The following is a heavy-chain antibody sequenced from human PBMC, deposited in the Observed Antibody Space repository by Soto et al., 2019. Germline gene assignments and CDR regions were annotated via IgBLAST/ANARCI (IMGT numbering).Heavy chain of an antibody. CDR1: GFTFSSYG. CDR3: AKGVVVANTYFQH. CDR2: ISYDGSDK. J-gene: IGHJ1*01. Sequence: QVQLVESGGGVVQPGRSLRLSCAASGFTFSSYGMHWVRQAPGKGLEWVAVISYDGSDKNYADSVKGRFTISRDNSNNRLYLQIDSLRAEDTAVYYCAKGVVVANTYFQHWGQGTLVTVSS. D-gene: IGHD2-15*01. V-gene: IGHV3-30*18.